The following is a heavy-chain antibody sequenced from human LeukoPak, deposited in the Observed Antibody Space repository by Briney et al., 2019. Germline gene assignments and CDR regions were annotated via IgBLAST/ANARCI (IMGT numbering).Heavy chain of an antibody. D-gene: IGHD3-22*01. CDR1: GYTFTGYY. CDR3: ARGSRGYYYDSSGYPPYYFDY. CDR2: INPNSGGT. J-gene: IGHJ4*02. Sequence: GASVKVSCKASGYTFTGYYMHWVRQAPGQGLEWMGWINPNSGGTNYAQKFQGRVTMTRDTSISTAYMELSRLRSDDTAVYYCARGSRGYYYDSSGYPPYYFDYWGQGTLVTVSS. V-gene: IGHV1-2*02.